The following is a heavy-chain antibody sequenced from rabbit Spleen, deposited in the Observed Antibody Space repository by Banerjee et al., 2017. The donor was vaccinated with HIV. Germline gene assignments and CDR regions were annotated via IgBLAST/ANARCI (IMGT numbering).Heavy chain of an antibody. CDR3: VRVGGVGVYGYANL. D-gene: IGHD6-1*01. CDR2: IDPIFGSK. CDR1: GFDFSRYG. V-gene: IGHV1S7*01. Sequence: QSLEESGGDLVKPGGSLTLSCKASGFDFSRYGVSWVRQAPGKGLEWIGYIDPIFGSKYYASWVNGRFTISSHNAQNTLYLQLSSLTAADTATYFCVRVGGVGVYGYANLWGPGPLVTVS. J-gene: IGHJ4*01.